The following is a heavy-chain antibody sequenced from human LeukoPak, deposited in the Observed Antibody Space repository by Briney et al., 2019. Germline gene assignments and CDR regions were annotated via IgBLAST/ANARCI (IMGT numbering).Heavy chain of an antibody. V-gene: IGHV1-18*01. J-gene: IGHJ6*03. CDR3: ARDTTSGSYYGYYYYYYMDV. Sequence: ASVKVSCKASGYTFTSYGISWVRQAPGQGLEWMGWISAYNGNTNYAQKLQGRVTMTTDTSTSTAYMELRSLRSDDTALYYCARDTTSGSYYGYYYYYYMDVWGKGTTVTVSS. CDR2: ISAYNGNT. CDR1: GYTFTSYG. D-gene: IGHD1-26*01.